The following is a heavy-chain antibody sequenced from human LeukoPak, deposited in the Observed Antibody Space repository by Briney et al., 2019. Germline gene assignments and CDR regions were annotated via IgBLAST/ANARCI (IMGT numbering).Heavy chain of an antibody. J-gene: IGHJ1*01. CDR3: ARGWDSSGWYVAEYFQH. D-gene: IGHD6-19*01. CDR1: GGTFSSYA. CDR2: IIPIFGTA. Sequence: SVKVSCKASGGTFSSYAISWVRQAPGQGLEWMGRIIPIFGTAYYAQKFQGRVTITTDESTSTAYMELSSLRSEDTAVYYCARGWDSSGWYVAEYFQHWGQGTLVTVSS. V-gene: IGHV1-69*05.